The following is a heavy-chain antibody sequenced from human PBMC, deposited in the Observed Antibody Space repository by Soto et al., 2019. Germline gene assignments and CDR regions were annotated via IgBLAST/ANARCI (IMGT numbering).Heavy chain of an antibody. J-gene: IGHJ4*02. V-gene: IGHV1-18*01. CDR1: GYTFTSYG. CDR2: ISAYNGNT. D-gene: IGHD2-15*01. CDR3: ARDFGYCSGGGCYLDFDY. Sequence: ASVKVSCKASGYTFTSYGISWVRQAPGQGLEWMGWISAYNGNTNYAQKLQGRVTMTTDTSTSTAYMELRSLRSDDTAVYYCARDFGYCSGGGCYLDFDYWGQGTLVTVSS.